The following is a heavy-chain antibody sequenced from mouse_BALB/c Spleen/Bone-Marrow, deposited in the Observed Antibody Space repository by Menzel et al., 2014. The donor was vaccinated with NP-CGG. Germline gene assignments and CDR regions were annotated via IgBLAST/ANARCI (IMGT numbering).Heavy chain of an antibody. J-gene: IGHJ4*01. CDR1: GYSITSGYY. CDR2: ISYDGSN. D-gene: IGHD1-1*01. V-gene: IGHV3-6*02. Sequence: EVQGEESGPGLVKPSQSLSLTCSVTGYSITSGYYWNWIRQFPGNKLEWMGYISYDGSNNYNPSLKNRISITRYTSKNQFFMKWNTVTTELTATYYCANPIYCYVSSWDYAMDYWGQGTSVTVSS. CDR3: ANPIYCYVSSWDYAMDY.